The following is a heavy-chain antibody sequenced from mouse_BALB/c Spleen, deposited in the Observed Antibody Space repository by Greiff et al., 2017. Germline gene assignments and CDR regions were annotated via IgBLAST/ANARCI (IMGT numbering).Heavy chain of an antibody. CDR1: GYTFTSYY. CDR2: INPSNGRT. D-gene: IGHD1-1*01. J-gene: IGHJ4*01. Sequence: VQLQQSGAELVKPGASVKLSCKASGYTFTSYYMYWVKQRPGQGLEWIGEINPSNGRTNYNEKFKSKATLTVDKSSSTAYMQLSSLTSEDSAVYYCARYGDAMDYWGQGTSVTVSS. CDR3: ARYGDAMDY. V-gene: IGHV1S81*02.